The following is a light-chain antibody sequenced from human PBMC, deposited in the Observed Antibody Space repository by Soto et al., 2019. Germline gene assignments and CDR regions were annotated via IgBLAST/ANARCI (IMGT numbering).Light chain of an antibody. CDR1: QSVSSSF. CDR2: GAS. V-gene: IGKV3-20*01. Sequence: EIVLPQSPGTLSLSPGVRATLSCRASQSVSSSFLAWYQKTPGQAPRLLIYGASSRATGIPDRFSGSGSGTDFTLTISSLEPEDFAVYYCQQYDSSPWTFGQGTKVEIK. J-gene: IGKJ1*01. CDR3: QQYDSSPWT.